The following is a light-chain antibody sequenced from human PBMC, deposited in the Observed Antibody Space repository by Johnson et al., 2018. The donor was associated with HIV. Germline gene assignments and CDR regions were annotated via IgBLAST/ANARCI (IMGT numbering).Light chain of an antibody. CDR2: DNN. CDR1: SSNIGYNS. CDR3: GTWDSSLSALYV. J-gene: IGLJ1*01. V-gene: IGLV1-51*01. Sequence: QAVLTQPPSVSAAPGQKVTISCSGSSSNIGYNSVSWYQQVPGTAPKLLIYDNNKRPSGIPDRFSGSKSGTSATLGITGLQTGDEADYYCGTWDSSLSALYVCGTGTKVTVL.